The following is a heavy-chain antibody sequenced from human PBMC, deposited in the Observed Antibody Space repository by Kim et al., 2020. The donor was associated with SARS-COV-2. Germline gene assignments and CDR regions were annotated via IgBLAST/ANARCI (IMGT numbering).Heavy chain of an antibody. J-gene: IGHJ6*03. D-gene: IGHD2-2*01. CDR2: IYYSGST. V-gene: IGHV4-59*08. CDR3: ARLRAHIVVVPAATYYYYYYMDV. Sequence: SETLSLTCTVSGGSISSYYWSWIRQPPGKGLEWIGYIYYSGSTNYNPSLKSRVTISVDTSKNQFSLKLSSVTAADTAVYYCARLRAHIVVVPAATYYYYYYMDVWGKGTTVTVSS. CDR1: GGSISSYY.